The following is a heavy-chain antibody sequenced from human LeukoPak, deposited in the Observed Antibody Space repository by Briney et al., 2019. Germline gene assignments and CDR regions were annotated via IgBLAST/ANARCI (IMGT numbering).Heavy chain of an antibody. CDR3: ARVVVITRTGDAGYFDY. J-gene: IGHJ4*02. D-gene: IGHD3-22*01. CDR1: GGSINSYY. CDR2: IYYSGST. Sequence: PSETLSLTCTVSGGSINSYYWSWIRQPPGKGLEWIAYIYYSGSTSYNPSLKSRVTISVDRSKNQFSLKLSSVTAADTAVYYCARVVVITRTGDAGYFDYWGQGTLVTVSS. V-gene: IGHV4-59*12.